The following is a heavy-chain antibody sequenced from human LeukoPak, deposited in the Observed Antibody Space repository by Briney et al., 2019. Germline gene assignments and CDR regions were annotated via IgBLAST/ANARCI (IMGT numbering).Heavy chain of an antibody. Sequence: PSETLSLTCTVSGGSISSSSYYWGWIRQAPGKGLEWIGYIYHSGSTYYNPSLKSRVTISVDRSKNQFSLKLSSVTAADTAVYYCARRQNYYYDSSGYGTDAFDIWGQGTMVTVSS. CDR1: GGSISSSSYY. CDR3: ARRQNYYYDSSGYGTDAFDI. V-gene: IGHV4-39*07. CDR2: IYHSGST. J-gene: IGHJ3*02. D-gene: IGHD3-22*01.